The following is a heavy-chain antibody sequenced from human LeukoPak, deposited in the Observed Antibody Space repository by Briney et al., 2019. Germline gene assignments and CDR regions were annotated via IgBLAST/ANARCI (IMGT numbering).Heavy chain of an antibody. Sequence: PSETLSLTCTVSGGSISSYYWSWIRQPPGKGLEWIGYIYYSGSTNYTPSLKSRVTISVDTSKNQFSLKLSSVTAADTAVYYCARASGYSSRVFDIWGQGTMVTVSS. D-gene: IGHD5-18*01. CDR2: IYYSGST. CDR1: GGSISSYY. V-gene: IGHV4-59*01. CDR3: ARASGYSSRVFDI. J-gene: IGHJ3*02.